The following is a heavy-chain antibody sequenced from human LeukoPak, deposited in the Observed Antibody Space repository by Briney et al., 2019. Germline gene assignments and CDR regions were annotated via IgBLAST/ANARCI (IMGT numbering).Heavy chain of an antibody. CDR3: ARDSIVYYYDSSGYYYNYFDY. D-gene: IGHD3-22*01. Sequence: ASVKLSCKASGYTFTGYYMDWVRQPPGQGLGWVGGINPNSGDRNYAQKVHGRVTMTRDTSISTASMELSRLRSDDTAVYYCARDSIVYYYDSSGYYYNYFDYWGQGSLVTVSS. J-gene: IGHJ4*02. V-gene: IGHV1-2*02. CDR2: INPNSGDR. CDR1: GYTFTGYY.